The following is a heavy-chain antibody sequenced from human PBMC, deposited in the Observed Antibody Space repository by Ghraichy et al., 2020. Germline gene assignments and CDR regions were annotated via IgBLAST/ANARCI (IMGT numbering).Heavy chain of an antibody. CDR3: ARGHIAVLYDPWYFDL. V-gene: IGHV3-48*02. J-gene: IGHJ2*01. CDR1: GFTFNSYT. CDR2: ISSSGSTI. Sequence: GGSLRLSCAASGFTFNSYTINWVRQAPGKGLEWVSFISSSGSTIYYADSVKGRFTISRDNVKNSLYLQMNSLRDEDTAVYYCARGHIAVLYDPWYFDLWGRGTLVTVSS. D-gene: IGHD3-3*01.